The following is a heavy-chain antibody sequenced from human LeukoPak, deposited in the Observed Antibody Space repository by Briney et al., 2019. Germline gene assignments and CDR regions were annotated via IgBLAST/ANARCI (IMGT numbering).Heavy chain of an antibody. Sequence: GGSLRLSCAASGFTFSNAWMSWVRQAPGKGLEWVGRIKSKTDGGTTDYAAPVKGRFTISRDDSKNTLYLQMNSLKTEDTAVYYCTRQLDCSSTSCPERYKKNFDYWGQGTLITVSS. CDR1: GFTFSNAW. CDR3: TRQLDCSSTSCPERYKKNFDY. D-gene: IGHD2-2*01. V-gene: IGHV3-15*01. CDR2: IKSKTDGGTT. J-gene: IGHJ4*02.